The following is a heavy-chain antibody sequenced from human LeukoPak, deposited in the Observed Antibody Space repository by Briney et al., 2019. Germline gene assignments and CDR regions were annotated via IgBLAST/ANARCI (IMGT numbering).Heavy chain of an antibody. Sequence: SETLSLTCAVYGGSFSGSYWSWIRQPPGKGLEWIGYIYHSGSTYYNPSLKSRVTISVDRSKNQFSLKLSSVTAADTAVYYCARGSRLIDPFDYWGQGTLVTVSS. D-gene: IGHD3-16*01. CDR1: GGSFSGSY. CDR3: ARGSRLIDPFDY. V-gene: IGHV4-34*01. J-gene: IGHJ4*02. CDR2: IYHSGST.